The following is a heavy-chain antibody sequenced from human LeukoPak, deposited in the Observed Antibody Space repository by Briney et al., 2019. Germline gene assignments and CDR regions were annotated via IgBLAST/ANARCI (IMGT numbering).Heavy chain of an antibody. CDR3: ARNGVPAAFFYYYYYMDV. V-gene: IGHV1-2*02. D-gene: IGHD2-2*01. CDR1: GYTFTGYY. Sequence: ASVKVSCKASGYTFTGYYMHWVRQAPGQGLEWMGWINPNSGGTNYAQKFQGRVTMTRDTSISTAYMELSRLRSDDTAVYYCARNGVPAAFFYYYYYMDVWGKGTTVTISS. J-gene: IGHJ6*03. CDR2: INPNSGGT.